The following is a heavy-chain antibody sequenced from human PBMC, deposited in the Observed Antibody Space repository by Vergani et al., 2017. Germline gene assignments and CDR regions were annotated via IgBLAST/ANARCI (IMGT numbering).Heavy chain of an antibody. CDR1: GGSISSGGHY. D-gene: IGHD6-19*01. CDR2: ISGSGGST. Sequence: VQLQESGPGLVKPSQTLSLTCTVSGGSISSGGHYWSWIRQHPGKGLEWVSAISGSGGSTYYADSVKGRFTISRDNSKNTLYLQMNSLRAEDTAVYYCAKDLVNNEWLRSPGLNSGWYVFDYWGQGTLVTVSS. V-gene: IGHV3-23*01. J-gene: IGHJ4*02. CDR3: AKDLVNNEWLRSPGLNSGWYVFDY.